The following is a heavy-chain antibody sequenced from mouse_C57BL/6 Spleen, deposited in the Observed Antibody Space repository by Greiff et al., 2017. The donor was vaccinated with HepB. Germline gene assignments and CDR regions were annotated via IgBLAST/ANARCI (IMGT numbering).Heavy chain of an antibody. CDR3: ARSGTGYFDV. D-gene: IGHD4-1*01. Sequence: DVMLVGSGGGLVKPGGSLKLSCAASGFTFSDYGMHWVRQAPEKGLEWVAYISSGSSTIYYADTVKGRFTISRDNAKYTLFLHITSLRSEDTAMYYCARSGTGYFDVWGTGATVTVSS. J-gene: IGHJ1*03. CDR2: ISSGSSTI. V-gene: IGHV5-17*01. CDR1: GFTFSDYG.